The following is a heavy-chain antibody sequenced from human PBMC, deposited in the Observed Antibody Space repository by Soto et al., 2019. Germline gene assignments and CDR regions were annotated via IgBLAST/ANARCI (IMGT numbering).Heavy chain of an antibody. Sequence: ETLSLTCTVSGGSISSYYWSWIRQPPGKGLEWIGYISYSGDTNYNPSLKSRVTISVDTSKNQFSLNLSSVTAADTAVYYCARDPQWLVGNNAFDIWGQGTMVTVSS. V-gene: IGHV4-59*01. D-gene: IGHD6-19*01. J-gene: IGHJ3*02. CDR2: ISYSGDT. CDR1: GGSISSYY. CDR3: ARDPQWLVGNNAFDI.